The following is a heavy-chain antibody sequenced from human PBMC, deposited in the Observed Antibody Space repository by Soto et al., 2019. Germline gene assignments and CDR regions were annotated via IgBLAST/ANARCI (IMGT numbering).Heavy chain of an antibody. V-gene: IGHV3-23*01. CDR2: ISGRGDDT. CDR1: GFTFSNYG. J-gene: IGHJ4*02. CDR3: TKQSPYSNSWYGVDY. D-gene: IGHD6-13*01. Sequence: EVQLLESGGGLVQPGGSLRLSCAASGFTFSNYGMNWVRQAPGKGLEWVSGISGRGDDTHYADSVKGRFTISRDSSKIRLYLKMNSLRAEDTAVYYCTKQSPYSNSWYGVDYWGQGTLVTVSS.